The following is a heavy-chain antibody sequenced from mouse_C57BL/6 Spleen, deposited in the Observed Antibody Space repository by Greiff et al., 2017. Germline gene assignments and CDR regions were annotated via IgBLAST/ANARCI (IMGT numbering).Heavy chain of an antibody. CDR2: IYPGSGDS. Sequence: VKLMESGAELVRPGASVKLSCKASGYTFTDYYINWVKQRPGQGLEWIARIYPGSGDSYYNEQFKGKATLTAEKSSSPDYLQLSSLTSEDSAVYFCTREGEYGTFDDWGQGTTLTVSS. CDR1: GYTFTDYY. D-gene: IGHD2-1*01. V-gene: IGHV1-76*01. J-gene: IGHJ2*01. CDR3: TREGEYGTFDD.